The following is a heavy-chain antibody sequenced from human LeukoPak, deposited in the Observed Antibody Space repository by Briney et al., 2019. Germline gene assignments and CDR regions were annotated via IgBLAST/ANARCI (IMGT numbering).Heavy chain of an antibody. Sequence: SETLSLTCTVSGGSIGSYYWSWIRQPAGKGLEWIGRIYTSGSTNYNPSLKSRVTMSVDTSKNQFSLKLSSVTAADTAVYYCARGGQWLTQIVAFDIWGQGTMVTVSS. CDR2: IYTSGST. D-gene: IGHD6-19*01. V-gene: IGHV4-4*07. CDR3: ARGGQWLTQIVAFDI. J-gene: IGHJ3*02. CDR1: GGSIGSYY.